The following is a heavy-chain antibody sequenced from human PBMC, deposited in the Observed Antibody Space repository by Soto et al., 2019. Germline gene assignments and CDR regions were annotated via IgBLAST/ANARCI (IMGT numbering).Heavy chain of an antibody. Sequence: QVQLVQSGAEVKKPGSSVKVSCKASGGTFSSYAISWVRQAPGQGLEWMGGIIPIFGTANYAQKFQGSVTITADESTSTGYMELSSLSSEATVVYYCARDEYHEHLDDWRQGTLVTVSS. CDR3: ARDEYHEHLDD. CDR1: GGTFSSYA. V-gene: IGHV1-69*01. CDR2: IIPIFGTA. J-gene: IGHJ4*02.